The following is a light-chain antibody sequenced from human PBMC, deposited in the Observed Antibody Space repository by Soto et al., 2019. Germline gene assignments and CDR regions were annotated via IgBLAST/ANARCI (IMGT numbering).Light chain of an antibody. J-gene: IGLJ1*01. V-gene: IGLV1-44*01. CDR3: AAWDDSLNGHV. CDR1: SSNIGGNT. CDR2: SNN. Sequence: QSVLTQPPSASGTPGQRVTIPCSGTSSNIGGNTVNWYQQPPGTAPKLLIYSNNQRPSGVPDRFSGSKSGTSASLAISGLQSEDEADYYCAAWDDSLNGHVFGTGTKLTVL.